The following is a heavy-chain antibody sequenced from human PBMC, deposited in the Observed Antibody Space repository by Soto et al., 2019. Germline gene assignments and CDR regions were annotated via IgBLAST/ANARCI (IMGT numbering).Heavy chain of an antibody. J-gene: IGHJ4*02. CDR3: TRDHDGVATTQIDY. V-gene: IGHV3-49*03. D-gene: IGHD5-12*01. Sequence: GGSLRLSCTASGFTFGDYAMSWFRQATGKGLEWVGFIRSKAYGGTTEYAASVKGRFTISRDDSKSIAYLQMNSLKTEDTAVYYCTRDHDGVATTQIDYWGQGTLVTVSS. CDR2: IRSKAYGGTT. CDR1: GFTFGDYA.